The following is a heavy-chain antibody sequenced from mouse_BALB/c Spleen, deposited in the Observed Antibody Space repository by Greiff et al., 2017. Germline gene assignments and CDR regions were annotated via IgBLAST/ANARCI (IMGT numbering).Heavy chain of an antibody. D-gene: IGHD2-3*01. CDR1: GFTFSSYA. V-gene: IGHV5-9-4*01. CDR2: ISSGGSYT. Sequence: EVMLVESGGGLVKPGGSLKLSCAASGFTFSSYAMSWVRQSPEKRLEWVAEISSGGSYTYYPDTVTVRFTISRDNAKNTLYLEMSSLRSEDTAMYYCAREGDGYYRYFDVWGAGTTVTVSS. CDR3: AREGDGYYRYFDV. J-gene: IGHJ1*01.